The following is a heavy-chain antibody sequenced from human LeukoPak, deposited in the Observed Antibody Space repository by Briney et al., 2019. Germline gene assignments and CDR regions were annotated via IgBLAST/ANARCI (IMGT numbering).Heavy chain of an antibody. J-gene: IGHJ3*02. V-gene: IGHV1-8*01. Sequence: ASVKVSCKTYGYTLTSYDINWVRQATGQGLEWMGWMNPNSVNTGYAQRFQGRVTMTRNTSISTAYMELSSLRSEDTAVYYCATPRWDGPAANDAFDIWGQGTMVTVSS. CDR3: ATPRWDGPAANDAFDI. CDR2: MNPNSVNT. CDR1: GYTLTSYD. D-gene: IGHD2-2*01.